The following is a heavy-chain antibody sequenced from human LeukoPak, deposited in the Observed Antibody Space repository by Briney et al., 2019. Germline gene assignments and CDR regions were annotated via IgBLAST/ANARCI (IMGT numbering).Heavy chain of an antibody. CDR3: ARDSGTTGQVKFDP. J-gene: IGHJ5*02. CDR2: LCDSGST. V-gene: IGHV4-59*12. Sequence: SETLSLTCTVSGGSLSSYCWSWVRQSPGKRLEWIGYLCDSGSTSFNPSLKSRVTMSVDTSKNQFSLKLSSVTAADTAVYYCARDSGTTGQVKFDPWGQGTLVTVSS. D-gene: IGHD3-10*01. CDR1: GGSLSSYC.